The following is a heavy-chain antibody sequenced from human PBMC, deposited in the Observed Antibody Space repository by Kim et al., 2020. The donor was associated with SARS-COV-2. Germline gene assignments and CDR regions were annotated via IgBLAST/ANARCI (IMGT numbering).Heavy chain of an antibody. Sequence: SVKVSCKASGGTFSSYAISWVRQAPGQGLEWMGRIIPILGIANYAQKFQGRVTITADKSTSTAYMELSSLRSEDTAVYYCAREDIVGANPFDYWGQGTLVTVSS. CDR1: GGTFSSYA. CDR2: IIPILGIA. D-gene: IGHD1-26*01. V-gene: IGHV1-69*04. CDR3: AREDIVGANPFDY. J-gene: IGHJ4*02.